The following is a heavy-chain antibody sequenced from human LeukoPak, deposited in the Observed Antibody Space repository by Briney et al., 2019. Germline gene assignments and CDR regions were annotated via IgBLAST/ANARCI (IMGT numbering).Heavy chain of an antibody. CDR3: ARDVIEMSTIGEGFGY. J-gene: IGHJ4*02. V-gene: IGHV3-33*01. CDR1: GFTFYRYG. D-gene: IGHD5-24*01. Sequence: GGSLRLSCAASGFTFYRYGMHWVRQAPGKGLEWVANIWYDGSNKYYGDSVKGRFTISRDNSENTVHLQMSSLRAEDTAVYYCARDVIEMSTIGEGFGYWGQGTLVTVSS. CDR2: IWYDGSNK.